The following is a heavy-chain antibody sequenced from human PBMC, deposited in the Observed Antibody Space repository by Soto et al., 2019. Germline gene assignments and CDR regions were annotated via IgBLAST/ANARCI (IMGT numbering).Heavy chain of an antibody. D-gene: IGHD3-22*01. CDR1: GGSISSGGYY. V-gene: IGHV4-31*03. CDR3: ARVKYYDDSSGYPHFHFAY. CDR2: IYYSGST. J-gene: IGHJ4*02. Sequence: QVQLQESGPGLVKPSQTLSLTCTVSGGSISSGGYYWSWIRQHPGKGLEWIGYIYYSGSTYYHPSLKVRVTISVDTSKNLFSLKLSSVTAADTAVYYCARVKYYDDSSGYPHFHFAYWGQGTLVTVSS.